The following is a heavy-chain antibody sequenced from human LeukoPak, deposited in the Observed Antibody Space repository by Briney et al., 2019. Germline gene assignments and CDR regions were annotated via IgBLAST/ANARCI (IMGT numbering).Heavy chain of an antibody. CDR3: ARGGYSRTRSLDY. J-gene: IGHJ4*02. CDR1: GGSISSGDYP. Sequence: SETLSLTCAVSGGSISSGDYPWSWIRQPPGKGLEWIGYIFHTGHTSYNPSLKSRVTISVDMSKNQLSLKLSSVTAADTAVYYCARGGYSRTRSLDYWGQGTLVTVSS. CDR2: IFHTGHT. D-gene: IGHD6-13*01. V-gene: IGHV4-30-2*01.